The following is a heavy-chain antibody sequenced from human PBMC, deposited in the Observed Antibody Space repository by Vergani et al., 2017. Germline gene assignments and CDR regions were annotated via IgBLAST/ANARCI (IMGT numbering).Heavy chain of an antibody. J-gene: IGHJ3*02. CDR3: ARHFQKYGYLGAFDI. V-gene: IGHV5-51*01. Sequence: EVQLVQSGAEVKKPGESLKISCKGSGYSFTSYWIGWVRQMPGKGLEWMGIIYPGDSDTRYSPSFQGQVTISADKSISTAYLQWSSLKAADTAMYYCARHFQKYGYLGAFDIWGQGTMVTVSS. D-gene: IGHD5-18*01. CDR2: IYPGDSDT. CDR1: GYSFTSYW.